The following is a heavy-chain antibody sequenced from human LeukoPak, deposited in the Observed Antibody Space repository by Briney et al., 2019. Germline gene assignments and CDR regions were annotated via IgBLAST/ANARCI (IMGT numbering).Heavy chain of an antibody. Sequence: GESLKISCKASGYSFSTSFIGWVRQMPGKGLEWMGIIHPGDSDTRYSPSFQGQVTISADKSISTAYLQWSSLKASDTAMYYCARRSEPPYNWFDPWGQGTLVTVSS. V-gene: IGHV5-51*01. D-gene: IGHD1-14*01. CDR1: GYSFSTSF. J-gene: IGHJ5*02. CDR2: IHPGDSDT. CDR3: ARRSEPPYNWFDP.